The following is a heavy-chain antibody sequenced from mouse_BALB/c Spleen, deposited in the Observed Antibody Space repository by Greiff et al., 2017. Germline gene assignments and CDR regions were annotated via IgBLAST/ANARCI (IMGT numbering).Heavy chain of an antibody. D-gene: IGHD2-1*01. Sequence: EVQLQQTGPELVKPGASVKISCKASGYSFTDYIMLWVKQSHGKSLEWIGNINPYYGSTSYNLKFKGKATLTVDKSSSTAYMQLNSLTSEDSAVYYCARSGNYSTWFAYWGQGTLVTVSA. CDR2: INPYYGST. J-gene: IGHJ3*01. V-gene: IGHV1-39*01. CDR3: ARSGNYSTWFAY. CDR1: GYSFTDYI.